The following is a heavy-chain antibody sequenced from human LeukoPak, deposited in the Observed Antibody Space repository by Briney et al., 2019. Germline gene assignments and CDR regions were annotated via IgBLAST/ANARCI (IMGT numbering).Heavy chain of an antibody. CDR1: GFTFSDYY. CDR2: ISGSGTNT. J-gene: IGHJ4*02. CDR3: AKDTAVILTAPFDS. V-gene: IGHV3-23*01. Sequence: GGSLRLSCAASGFTFSDYYMTWVRQAPGKGLEWVSAISGSGTNTYYSGSVRGRFTISRDNSNNRLYLQMNSVRAEDTAMYFCAKDTAVILTAPFDSWGQGTLVTVSS. D-gene: IGHD2-21*01.